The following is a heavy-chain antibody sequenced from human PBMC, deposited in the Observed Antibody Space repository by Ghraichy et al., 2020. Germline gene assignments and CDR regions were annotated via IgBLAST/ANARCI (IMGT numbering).Heavy chain of an antibody. J-gene: IGHJ4*02. CDR3: ARRNPSVLTGYLSFDY. Sequence: SETLSLTCTVSGGSISSYYWSWIRQPPGKGLEWIGYIYTSGSTNYNPSLKSRVTISVDTSKNQFSLKLSSVTAADTAVYYCARRNPSVLTGYLSFDYWGQGTLVTVSS. V-gene: IGHV4-4*09. CDR1: GGSISSYY. D-gene: IGHD3-9*01. CDR2: IYTSGST.